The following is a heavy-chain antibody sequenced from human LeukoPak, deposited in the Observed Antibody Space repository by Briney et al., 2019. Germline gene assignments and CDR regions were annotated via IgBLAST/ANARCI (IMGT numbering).Heavy chain of an antibody. CDR1: GYAFTSYD. V-gene: IGHV1-8*01. J-gene: IGHJ4*02. D-gene: IGHD2-2*01. Sequence: ASVKVSCKASGYAFTSYDINWVRQATGQGLEWMGWMNPNSGNTGYAQKFQGRVTMTRNTSISTAYMELSSLRSEDTAVYYCARGLGPEAAADYWGQGTLVTVSS. CDR3: ARGLGPEAAADY. CDR2: MNPNSGNT.